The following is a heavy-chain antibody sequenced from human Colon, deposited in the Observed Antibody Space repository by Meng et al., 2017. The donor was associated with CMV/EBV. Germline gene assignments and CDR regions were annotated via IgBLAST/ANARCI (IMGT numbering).Heavy chain of an antibody. J-gene: IGHJ4*02. CDR3: ARTLTLPYSSASGLGY. Sequence: SVKVSCKASGGTFSNYAISWVRQAPGQGLEWMGGIIPIFGTANDAQKFRGRVTITTDESTSTAYMELSSLRSEDTAVYNCARTLTLPYSSASGLGYWGQGTQVTVSS. D-gene: IGHD1-26*01. CDR2: IIPIFGTA. CDR1: GGTFSNYA. V-gene: IGHV1-69*05.